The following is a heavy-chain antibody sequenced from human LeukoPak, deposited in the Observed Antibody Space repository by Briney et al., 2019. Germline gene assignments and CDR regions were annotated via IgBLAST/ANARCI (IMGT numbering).Heavy chain of an antibody. CDR2: ISDGSSTI. CDR3: ARETVGLDY. J-gene: IGHJ4*02. V-gene: IGHV3-48*02. Sequence: GGPLRLSGAASGFTFSNYNLTWSRQAPGKGLEWVSYISDGSSTIYYADSVRGRFTISRDNAKNSLYLQINSLRDEDTAVYYCARETVGLDYWGQGTLVTVSS. D-gene: IGHD4-23*01. CDR1: GFTFSNYN.